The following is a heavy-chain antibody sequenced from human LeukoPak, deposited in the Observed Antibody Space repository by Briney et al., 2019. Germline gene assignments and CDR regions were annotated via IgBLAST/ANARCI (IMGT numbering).Heavy chain of an antibody. J-gene: IGHJ4*02. CDR3: AKDLAGYYYFSGQNDY. V-gene: IGHV3-23*01. CDR2: ISGSGGST. Sequence: PGGSLRLSCAASGFTFSSYAMSWVRQAPGKGLEWVSAISGSGGSTYYADSVKGRFTISRDNSKNTLHLQMHSLRAEDTAVYYCAKDLAGYYYFSGQNDYWGQGTLVTVSS. D-gene: IGHD3-22*01. CDR1: GFTFSSYA.